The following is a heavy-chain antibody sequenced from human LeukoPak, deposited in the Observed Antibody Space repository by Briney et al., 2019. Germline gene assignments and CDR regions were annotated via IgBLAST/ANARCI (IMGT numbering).Heavy chain of an antibody. D-gene: IGHD3-22*01. CDR2: IISSSSPI. J-gene: IGHJ4*02. V-gene: IGHV3-48*04. CDR3: ARGAASEGHYYDSSGYYCEAYLPFDY. Sequence: GGSLRLSCAASGFTFSSYSMNWVRKAPGKGLEWVSYIISSSSPIYYADSVKGRFTISRDNAKNSLYLQMNSLRAEDTAVYYCARGAASEGHYYDSSGYYCEAYLPFDYWGQGTLVTVSS. CDR1: GFTFSSYS.